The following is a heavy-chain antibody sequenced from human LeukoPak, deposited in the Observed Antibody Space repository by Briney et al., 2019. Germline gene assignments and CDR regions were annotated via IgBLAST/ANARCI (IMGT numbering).Heavy chain of an antibody. D-gene: IGHD6-19*01. Sequence: GGSLRPSCAASGFTFSSYAMSWVRQAPGKGLEWVSAISGSGGSTYYADSVKGRFTISRDNSKNTLYLQMNSLRAEDTAVYYCAKEPGYSSGWLNWFDPWGQGTLVTVSS. CDR2: ISGSGGST. CDR1: GFTFSSYA. V-gene: IGHV3-23*01. CDR3: AKEPGYSSGWLNWFDP. J-gene: IGHJ5*02.